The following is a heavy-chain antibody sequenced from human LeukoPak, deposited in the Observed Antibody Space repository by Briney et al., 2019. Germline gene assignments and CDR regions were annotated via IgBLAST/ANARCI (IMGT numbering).Heavy chain of an antibody. CDR1: GFTLTTYS. V-gene: IGHV3-30*03. CDR3: ARDRPHNWFDP. Sequence: GGSLRLSCAASGFTLTTYSIHWVRQAPGKGLEWVAVMSYDGTNKYYADSVKGRFTISRDNAKNTLYLQMNSLRAEDTAVYYCARDRPHNWFDPWGQGTLVTVSS. CDR2: MSYDGTNK. J-gene: IGHJ5*02.